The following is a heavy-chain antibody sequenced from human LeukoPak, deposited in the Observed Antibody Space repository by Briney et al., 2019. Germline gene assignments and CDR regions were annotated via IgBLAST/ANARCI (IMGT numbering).Heavy chain of an antibody. J-gene: IGHJ4*02. Sequence: ASVKVSCKASGGTFSSYAISWVRQAPGQGLEWMGRIIPMLGIANYAQKLQGRITITADKSTSTAYMELNSLRSEDTAVYYCARYCSSTSCSFDYWGQGTLVTVSS. CDR3: ARYCSSTSCSFDY. CDR2: IIPMLGIA. D-gene: IGHD2-2*01. CDR1: GGTFSSYA. V-gene: IGHV1-69*04.